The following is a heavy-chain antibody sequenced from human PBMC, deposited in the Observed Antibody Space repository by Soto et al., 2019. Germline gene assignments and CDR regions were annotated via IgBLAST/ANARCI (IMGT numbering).Heavy chain of an antibody. D-gene: IGHD2-15*01. CDR3: ARESSDIVVVVAATQEFAFDI. V-gene: IGHV1-2*04. J-gene: IGHJ3*02. CDR2: INPNSGGT. CDR1: GYTFTGYY. Sequence: GASVKVSCKASGYTFTGYYMHWVRQAPGQGLEWMGWINPNSGGTNYAQKFRGWVTMTRDTSISTAYMELSRLRSDDTAVYYCARESSDIVVVVAATQEFAFDIWGQGTMVTVSS.